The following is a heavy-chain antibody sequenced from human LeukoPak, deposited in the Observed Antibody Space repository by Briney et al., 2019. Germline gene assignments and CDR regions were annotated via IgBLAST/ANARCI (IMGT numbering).Heavy chain of an antibody. Sequence: GGSLRLSCTASGFVFSSHGMHWVRQAPGKGLEWVAVIWYDGSKKLYADSAKGRFTISRDDSKNTLYLQMNSLRAEDTAVYYCAREASGYYRDFWGQGTLVTVSS. CDR1: GFVFSSHG. J-gene: IGHJ4*02. CDR2: IWYDGSKK. D-gene: IGHD3-3*01. V-gene: IGHV3-33*01. CDR3: AREASGYYRDF.